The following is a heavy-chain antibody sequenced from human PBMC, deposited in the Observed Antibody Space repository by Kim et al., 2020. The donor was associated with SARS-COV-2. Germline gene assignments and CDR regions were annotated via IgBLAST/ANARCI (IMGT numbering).Heavy chain of an antibody. CDR2: ISSSGSTI. V-gene: IGHV3-48*03. J-gene: IGHJ6*02. D-gene: IGHD3-3*01. Sequence: GGSLRLSCAASGFTFSSYEMNWVRQAPGKGLEWVSYISSSGSTIYYADSVKGRFTISRDNAKNSLYLQMNSLRAEDTAVYYCARDRRYYDFWSGYYGGDYYYGMDVWGQGTTVTVSS. CDR1: GFTFSSYE. CDR3: ARDRRYYDFWSGYYGGDYYYGMDV.